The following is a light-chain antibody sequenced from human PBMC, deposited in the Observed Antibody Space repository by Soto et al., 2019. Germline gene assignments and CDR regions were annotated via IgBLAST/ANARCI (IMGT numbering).Light chain of an antibody. Sequence: DIQMTQSPSSVSAPIGDRVTISCRASQSIYKCLVWYQQKPGKAPKLLIYAASSLQSGVPSRFSGSGYGTDFTLTISSLQPEDFATYYCQQDDSFPLSFGRGTKVEI. CDR1: QSIYKC. V-gene: IGKV1-12*01. CDR3: QQDDSFPLS. CDR2: AAS. J-gene: IGKJ4*01.